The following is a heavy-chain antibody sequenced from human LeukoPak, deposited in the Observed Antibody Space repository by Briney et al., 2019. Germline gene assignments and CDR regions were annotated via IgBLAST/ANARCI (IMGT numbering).Heavy chain of an antibody. CDR3: ARDGAKSAAAASFYYGMDV. CDR2: INSDGSST. D-gene: IGHD6-13*01. V-gene: IGHV3-74*01. J-gene: IGHJ6*02. Sequence: GGSLRLSCAASGFTFSSYWMDWVRQAPGKGLVWVSRINSDGSSTSYADSVKGRFTISRDNAKNTLYLQMNSLRAEDTAVYYCARDGAKSAAAASFYYGMDVWGQGTTVTVSS. CDR1: GFTFSSYW.